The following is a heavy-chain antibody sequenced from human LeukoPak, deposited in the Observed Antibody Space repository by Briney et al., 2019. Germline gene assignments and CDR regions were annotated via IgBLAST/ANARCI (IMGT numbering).Heavy chain of an antibody. CDR1: GYSISSGYY. J-gene: IGHJ5*02. D-gene: IGHD2-2*01. V-gene: IGHV4-38-2*02. Sequence: PSETLSLTCAVSGYSISSGYYWGWIRQPPGKGLEWIGIIYHSGSTYYNPSLKSRVTISVDTSKNQFSLKLSSVTAADTAVYYCARDSVVVPAAIHWFDPWGQGTLVTVSS. CDR2: IYHSGST. CDR3: ARDSVVVPAAIHWFDP.